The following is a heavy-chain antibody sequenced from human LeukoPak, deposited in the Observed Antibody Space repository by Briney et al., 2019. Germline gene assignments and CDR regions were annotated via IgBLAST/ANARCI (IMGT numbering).Heavy chain of an antibody. CDR1: GGSVSSGSYY. Sequence: SETLSLTCTVSGGSVSSGSYYWSWIRQPPGRGLEWIGYIYYSASTNYNPSLKSRVTISVDTSNNQFSLKLSSVTAADTAVYYCARGSRGYSYGWGQGTLVTVSS. CDR2: IYYSAST. J-gene: IGHJ4*02. V-gene: IGHV4-61*01. D-gene: IGHD5-18*01. CDR3: ARGSRGYSYG.